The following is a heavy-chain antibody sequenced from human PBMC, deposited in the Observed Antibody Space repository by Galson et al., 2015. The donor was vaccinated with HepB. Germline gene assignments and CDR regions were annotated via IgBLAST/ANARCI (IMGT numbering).Heavy chain of an antibody. V-gene: IGHV1-24*01. J-gene: IGHJ4*02. CDR1: GYTLTELS. CDR3: ATLLKHTSGWLDY. CDR2: FDPEDGET. D-gene: IGHD6-19*01. Sequence: SVKVSCKVSGYTLTELSMHWVRQAPGKGLEWMGGFDPEDGETIYAQKFQGRVTMTEDTSTDTAYMELSSLRSEDTAVYYCATLLKHTSGWLDYWGQGTLVTVSS.